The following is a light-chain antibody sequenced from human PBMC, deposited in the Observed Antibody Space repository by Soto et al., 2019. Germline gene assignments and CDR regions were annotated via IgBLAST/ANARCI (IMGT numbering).Light chain of an antibody. V-gene: IGKV3-15*01. CDR1: QSVSSD. CDR3: QQYNNWPRT. Sequence: IVMAQSPATLSVSPGERATLCCRASQSVSSDLAWYHHKPGQAPRLLIYGASTRATGIPARFSGSGSGTEFTLTINSLQSEDFAVYYCQQYNNWPRTFGQGTKVDI. CDR2: GAS. J-gene: IGKJ1*01.